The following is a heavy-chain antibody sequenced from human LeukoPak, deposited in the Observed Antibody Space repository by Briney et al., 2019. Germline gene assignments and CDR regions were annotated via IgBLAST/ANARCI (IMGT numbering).Heavy chain of an antibody. CDR3: ARDDYVWGVNYYYYYMDV. J-gene: IGHJ6*03. CDR1: GFTVSSNT. CDR2: IYSDNT. V-gene: IGHV3-53*01. Sequence: GGSLRLSCTVSGFTVSSNTMSWVRQAPGKGLEWVSSIYSDNTNYSDSVKGRFTISRDNSNNTPYLQMNSLRAEDTAVYYCARDDYVWGVNYYYYYMDVWGKGTTVTVSS. D-gene: IGHD3-16*01.